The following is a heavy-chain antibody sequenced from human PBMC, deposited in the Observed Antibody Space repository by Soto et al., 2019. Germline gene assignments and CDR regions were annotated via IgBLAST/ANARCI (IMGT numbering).Heavy chain of an antibody. Sequence: GGSLRLSCAASGFTFSSYAMSWVRQAPGKGLEWVSVISGSGGSTFYADSVTGRFTISRDNSKNTLFLQMNDLRAEDTAVYYCSKGPRASSWNNWFDPWGQGTLVTVSS. J-gene: IGHJ5*02. CDR1: GFTFSSYA. V-gene: IGHV3-23*01. D-gene: IGHD6-13*01. CDR3: SKGPRASSWNNWFDP. CDR2: ISGSGGST.